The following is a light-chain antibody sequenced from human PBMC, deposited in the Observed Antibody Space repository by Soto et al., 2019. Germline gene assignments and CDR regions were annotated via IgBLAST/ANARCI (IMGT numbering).Light chain of an antibody. J-gene: IGLJ1*01. Sequence: QSVLTQPASVSGSPGQSITISCTGTSSDVGGYNYVSWYQQHPGKAPKLIIFEFSTRPSGVSNRFSRSKSGNTASLPISGLQAEDEADYYCNSYTSSSTHYVFGPGTQVTVL. CDR2: EFS. V-gene: IGLV2-14*01. CDR3: NSYTSSSTHYV. CDR1: SSDVGGYNY.